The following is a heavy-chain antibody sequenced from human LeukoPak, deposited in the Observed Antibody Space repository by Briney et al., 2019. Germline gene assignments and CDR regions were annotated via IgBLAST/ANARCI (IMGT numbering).Heavy chain of an antibody. D-gene: IGHD3/OR15-3a*01. J-gene: IGHJ4*02. CDR1: GFTFSSYA. V-gene: IGHV3-30-3*01. CDR2: ISYDGSNK. Sequence: GRSLRLSCAASGFTFSSYAMHWVRQAPGKGLEWVAVISYDGSNKYYADSVKGRFTISRDNSKNTLYLQMNSLRAEDTAVYYCARHFGTWGQGTLVTVSS. CDR3: ARHFGT.